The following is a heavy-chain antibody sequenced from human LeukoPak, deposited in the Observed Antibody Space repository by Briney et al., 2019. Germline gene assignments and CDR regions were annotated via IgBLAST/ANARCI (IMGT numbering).Heavy chain of an antibody. J-gene: IGHJ4*02. CDR3: AKGTGYTSSSGSVLDY. CDR1: GFTFNNSG. CDR2: VGGSGGST. Sequence: PGGSLRLSCAASGFTFNNSGMNWVRQAPGKGLEWVSVVGGSGGSTHYADSVKGPFPISRDNSKDTLYLQTNSLRAEDTAVYYCAKGTGYTSSSGSVLDYWGQGTLVTVSS. D-gene: IGHD6-6*01. V-gene: IGHV3-23*01.